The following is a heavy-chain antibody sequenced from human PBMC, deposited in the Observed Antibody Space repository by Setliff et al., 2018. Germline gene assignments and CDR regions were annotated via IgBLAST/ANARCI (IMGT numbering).Heavy chain of an antibody. V-gene: IGHV3-48*01. D-gene: IGHD3-22*01. CDR3: ARVDYYYDSSGYRRNDYYFDY. CDR1: GFTFSSYS. Sequence: PGGSLRLSCAASGFTFSSYSINWVRQAPGKGLEWVSYISSSSSTIYYADSVKGRFTISRDNAKNSLYLQMNSLRAEDTAVYYCARVDYYYDSSGYRRNDYYFDYWGQGTLVTVSS. CDR2: ISSSSSTI. J-gene: IGHJ4*02.